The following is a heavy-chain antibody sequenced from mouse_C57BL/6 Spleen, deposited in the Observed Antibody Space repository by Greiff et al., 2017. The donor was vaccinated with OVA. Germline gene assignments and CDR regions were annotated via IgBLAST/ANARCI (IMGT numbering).Heavy chain of an antibody. CDR1: GFSLTSYG. Sequence: QVQLQQSGPGLVQPSQSLSITCTVSGFSLTSYGVHWVRQSPGKGLEWLGVIWSGGSPDYNAAFISRLSISKDNSKSQVFFKMNSLQADDTAIDYGARMVYDYDYYYAMDYWGQGTSVTVSS. CDR3: ARMVYDYDYYYAMDY. D-gene: IGHD2-4*01. V-gene: IGHV2-2*01. CDR2: IWSGGSP. J-gene: IGHJ4*01.